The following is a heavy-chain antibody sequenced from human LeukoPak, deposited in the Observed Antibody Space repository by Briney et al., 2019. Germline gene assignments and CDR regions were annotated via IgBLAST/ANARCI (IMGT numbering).Heavy chain of an antibody. CDR3: ARQRYYDSSGYYP. J-gene: IGHJ5*02. CDR1: GGSMSSSY. Sequence: SSETLSLTCTVPGGSMSSSYWSWIRQPPAKGLEWIGYIYYSGSTNYNSSLKSRVSISVDTSKNQFSLKLNSVTAADTAVYYCARQRYYDSSGYYPWGQGTLVTVSS. D-gene: IGHD3-22*01. V-gene: IGHV4-59*08. CDR2: IYYSGST.